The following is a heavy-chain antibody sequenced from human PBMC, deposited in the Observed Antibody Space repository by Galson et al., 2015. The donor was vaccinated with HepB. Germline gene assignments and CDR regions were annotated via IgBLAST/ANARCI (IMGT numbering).Heavy chain of an antibody. CDR2: ISSSSSTI. D-gene: IGHD5-12*01. CDR1: GFTFSSYS. CDR3: ARAQWPRDFDY. Sequence: SLRLSCAASGFTFSSYSMNWVRQAPGKGLEWVSYISSSSSTIYYADSVKGRFTISRDNAKNSLYLQMNSLRAEDTAVYYCARAQWPRDFDYWGQGTLVTVSS. J-gene: IGHJ4*02. V-gene: IGHV3-48*04.